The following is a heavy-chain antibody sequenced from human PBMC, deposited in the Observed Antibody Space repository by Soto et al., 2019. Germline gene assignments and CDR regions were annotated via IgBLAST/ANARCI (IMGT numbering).Heavy chain of an antibody. Sequence: QLQLQESGPGLVKPSETLSLTCTVSGGSISSSSYYWGWIRQPPGKGLEWIGSIYYSGSTYYNPSLKSRVTISVDTSKNQFSLKLSSVTAADTAVYYCARRRLITMIAGGWFDPWGQGTLVTVSS. CDR2: IYYSGST. J-gene: IGHJ5*02. V-gene: IGHV4-39*01. CDR3: ARRRLITMIAGGWFDP. CDR1: GGSISSSSYY. D-gene: IGHD3-22*01.